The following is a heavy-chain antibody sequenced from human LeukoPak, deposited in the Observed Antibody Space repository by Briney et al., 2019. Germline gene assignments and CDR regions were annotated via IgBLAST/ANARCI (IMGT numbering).Heavy chain of an antibody. CDR1: GFTFSSYA. D-gene: IGHD2-15*01. J-gene: IGHJ4*02. Sequence: GRSLRLSCAASGFTFSSYAMHWVRQAPGKGLEWVAVISYDGSNKYYADSVKGRFTISRDNSKNTLYLQMNSLRAEDTAVYYCARGRPLGYCSGGSCYSTDYWGQGTLVTVSS. V-gene: IGHV3-30-3*01. CDR2: ISYDGSNK. CDR3: ARGRPLGYCSGGSCYSTDY.